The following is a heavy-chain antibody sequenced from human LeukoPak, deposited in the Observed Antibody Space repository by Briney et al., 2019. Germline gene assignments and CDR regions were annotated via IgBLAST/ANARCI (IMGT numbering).Heavy chain of an antibody. CDR1: GYTFTTYG. CDR3: AREKPALGYCSSSSCPTADNYYYYGMYV. J-gene: IGHJ6*02. D-gene: IGHD2-2*01. V-gene: IGHV1-18*01. Sequence: ASVKVSCKASGYTFTTYGISWVRQAPGQGLEWMGWISAYNGNTKYARKVQGRVTMTTDTSTSTAYMELRRLRSDDTAVYYCAREKPALGYCSSSSCPTADNYYYYGMYVWGQGTTVTVSS. CDR2: ISAYNGNT.